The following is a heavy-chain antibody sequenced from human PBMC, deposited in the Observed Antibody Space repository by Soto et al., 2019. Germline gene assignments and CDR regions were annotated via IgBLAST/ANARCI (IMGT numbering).Heavy chain of an antibody. D-gene: IGHD3-10*01. Sequence: ASVKVSCKASGHTFTTYTVQWVRQAPGQRLEWMGWINAGNGNTKYSQKFQGRFTISRDNSKNTLYLQMNSLRAEDTAVYYCARDGPMTALYYFDYWGQGTLVTVSS. CDR1: GHTFTTYT. CDR2: INAGNGNT. CDR3: ARDGPMTALYYFDY. V-gene: IGHV1-3*01. J-gene: IGHJ4*02.